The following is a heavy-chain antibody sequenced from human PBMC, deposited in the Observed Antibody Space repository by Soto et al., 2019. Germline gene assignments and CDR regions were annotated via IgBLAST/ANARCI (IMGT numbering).Heavy chain of an antibody. Sequence: GGSLRLSCTTSGFMFSGYGMHWVRQAPGKGLEWVAVIWYDGSIKYYADSVKGRFTISRDNSKDTLYLQMSSLRVEDTALYYCATASDNNDYYSFDSWGQGTPVTVSS. CDR1: GFMFSGYG. CDR2: IWYDGSIK. J-gene: IGHJ4*02. V-gene: IGHV3-33*01. CDR3: ATASDNNDYYSFDS. D-gene: IGHD3-22*01.